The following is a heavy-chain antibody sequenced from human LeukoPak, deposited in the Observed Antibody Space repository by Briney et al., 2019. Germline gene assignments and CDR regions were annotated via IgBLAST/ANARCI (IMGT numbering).Heavy chain of an antibody. V-gene: IGHV3-23*01. CDR2: VVSSGDST. D-gene: IGHD2-2*02. CDR3: AKDYTWKTEPYFFNY. Sequence: GESLRLSCAASGVTFVNYVMSWVRQAPGKGLEWVSGVVSSGDSTYYADSVKGRFTISRDNSKNMVYLQMDSLRPEDTAIYYCAKDYTWKTEPYFFNYWGQGTLVTVSS. CDR1: GVTFVNYV. J-gene: IGHJ4*02.